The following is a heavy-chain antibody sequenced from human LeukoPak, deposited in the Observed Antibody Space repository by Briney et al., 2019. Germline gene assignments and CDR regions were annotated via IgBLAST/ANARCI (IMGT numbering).Heavy chain of an antibody. CDR2: INYGGST. Sequence: PSQTLSLTCAVSEMSSAAYYWNWISQSPGKGLEWIGAINYGGSTKYAPSLEGRGTILIDTSKNQFSLKLTSVTAADTAVYYCARGFPPGSGSRGSHAFDVWGQGTMVTVSS. D-gene: IGHD6-19*01. J-gene: IGHJ3*01. CDR1: EMSSAAYY. V-gene: IGHV4-34*01. CDR3: ARGFPPGSGSRGSHAFDV.